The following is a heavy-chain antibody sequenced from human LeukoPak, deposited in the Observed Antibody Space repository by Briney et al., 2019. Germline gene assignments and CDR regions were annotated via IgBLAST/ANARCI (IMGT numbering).Heavy chain of an antibody. Sequence: GGSLRLSCAASGFTFSSYWMSWVRQAPGKGLEWVANIKQDGSEKYYVDSVKGRFTISRDNAKNSLYLQMNSLRAEDTAVYYCAREGAATRRAFDIWGQGTMVTVSS. CDR2: IKQDGSEK. J-gene: IGHJ3*02. V-gene: IGHV3-7*01. CDR1: GFTFSSYW. D-gene: IGHD6-25*01. CDR3: AREGAATRRAFDI.